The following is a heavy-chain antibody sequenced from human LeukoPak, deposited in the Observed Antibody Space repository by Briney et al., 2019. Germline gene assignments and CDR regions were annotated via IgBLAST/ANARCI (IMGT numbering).Heavy chain of an antibody. CDR3: ARDNLVVAATLHYYYGMDV. Sequence: ASVKVSCKASGYTFTSYYMHWVRQAPGQGLEWMGLINPSGGSTSYAQKFQGRVTMTRDTSTSTVYMELSSLRSEDTAVYYCARDNLVVAATLHYYYGMDVWGQGTTVTVSS. CDR1: GYTFTSYY. CDR2: INPSGGST. D-gene: IGHD2-15*01. J-gene: IGHJ6*02. V-gene: IGHV1-46*01.